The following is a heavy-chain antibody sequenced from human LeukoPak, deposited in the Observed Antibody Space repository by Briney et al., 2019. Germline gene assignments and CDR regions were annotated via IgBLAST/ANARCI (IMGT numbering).Heavy chain of an antibody. CDR3: ARGIDRPPLHNWFDP. CDR1: GFTFNIYD. V-gene: IGHV3-30*02. J-gene: IGHJ5*02. D-gene: IGHD2/OR15-2a*01. Sequence: PGGSLRLSCVASGFTFNIYDIHWVRQAPGKGLEWVAFIRYDGTIKYYADSVEGRFAISRDNCRNTLYLQMNSLRTEDTAVYYCARGIDRPPLHNWFDPWGQGTLVTVSS. CDR2: IRYDGTIK.